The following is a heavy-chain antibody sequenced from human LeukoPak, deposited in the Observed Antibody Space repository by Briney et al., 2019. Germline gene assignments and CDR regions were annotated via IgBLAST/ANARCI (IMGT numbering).Heavy chain of an antibody. D-gene: IGHD2-2*01. CDR1: GGPISSSSYY. Sequence: PSETLSLTCTVSGGPISSSSYYWGWIRQPPGKGLEWIGSIYYSGSTYYNPSLKSRVTISVDTSKNQFSLKLSSVTAADTAVYYCARQAVGYCSSTSCYAESRRMYYFDYWGQGTLVTVSS. V-gene: IGHV4-39*01. CDR2: IYYSGST. CDR3: ARQAVGYCSSTSCYAESRRMYYFDY. J-gene: IGHJ4*02.